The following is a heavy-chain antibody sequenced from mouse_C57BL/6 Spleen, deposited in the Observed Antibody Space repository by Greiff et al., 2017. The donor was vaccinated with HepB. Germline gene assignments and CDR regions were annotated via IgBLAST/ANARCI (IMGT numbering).Heavy chain of an antibody. V-gene: IGHV5-4*03. CDR1: GFTFSSYA. J-gene: IGHJ2*01. CDR2: ISDGGSYT. Sequence: EVMLVESGGGLVKPGGSLKLSCAASGFTFSSYAMSWVRQTPEKRLEWVATISDGGSYTYYPDNVKGRFTISRDNAKNNLYLQMSHLKSEDTAMYYCARRTTVFDYWGQGTTLTVSS. D-gene: IGHD1-1*01. CDR3: ARRTTVFDY.